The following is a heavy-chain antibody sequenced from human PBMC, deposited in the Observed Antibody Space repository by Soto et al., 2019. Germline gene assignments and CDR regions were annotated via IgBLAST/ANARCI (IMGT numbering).Heavy chain of an antibody. CDR1: GHRFTTYW. CDR2: INPTDSET. CDR3: ARDLNHIAAANYYYYGMDV. J-gene: IGHJ6*02. Sequence: GESLKISCKTSGHRFTTYWISWVRQMPGKGLEYMGKINPTDSETNYSPSFEGHVTFSVDRSTSTAYVRWNSLKASDTAVYYCARDLNHIAAANYYYYGMDVWGQGTTVTVSS. V-gene: IGHV5-10-1*01. D-gene: IGHD6-13*01.